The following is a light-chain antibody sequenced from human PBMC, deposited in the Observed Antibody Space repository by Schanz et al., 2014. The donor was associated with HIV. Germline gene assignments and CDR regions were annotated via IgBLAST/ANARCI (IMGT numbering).Light chain of an antibody. J-gene: IGKJ1*01. CDR2: KAS. CDR1: QSITNW. V-gene: IGKV1-5*03. Sequence: DIQMTQSPPTLSASVGDRVTITCRASQSITNWLAWYQQKPGKAPKLLIYKASSLERGVPSRFSGRGSGTEFTLTISRLQPDDFATYYCQQYNSYSRTFGQGTKVEIK. CDR3: QQYNSYSRT.